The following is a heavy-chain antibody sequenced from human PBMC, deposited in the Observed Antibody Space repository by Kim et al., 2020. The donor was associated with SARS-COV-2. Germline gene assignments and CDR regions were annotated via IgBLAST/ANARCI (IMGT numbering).Heavy chain of an antibody. J-gene: IGHJ4*02. CDR3: ASNPTGRWLQSDY. D-gene: IGHD3-10*01. Sequence: CAPKYQGRVTITADESTSTAYMELSSLRSEDTAVYYCASNPTGRWLQSDYWGQGTLVTVSS. V-gene: IGHV1-69*01.